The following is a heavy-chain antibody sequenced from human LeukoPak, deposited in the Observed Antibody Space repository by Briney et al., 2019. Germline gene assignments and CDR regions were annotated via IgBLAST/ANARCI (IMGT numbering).Heavy chain of an antibody. Sequence: SETLSLTCTVSGGSISSSSYYWGWIRQPPGKGLEWIGSIYYSGSTYYNPSLKSRVTISVDTSKNQFSLKLNSVTAADTAVYYCARGGPSSRYFDLWGRGTLVTVSS. CDR3: ARGGPSSRYFDL. CDR2: IYYSGST. J-gene: IGHJ2*01. CDR1: GGSISSSSYY. V-gene: IGHV4-39*07. D-gene: IGHD3-10*01.